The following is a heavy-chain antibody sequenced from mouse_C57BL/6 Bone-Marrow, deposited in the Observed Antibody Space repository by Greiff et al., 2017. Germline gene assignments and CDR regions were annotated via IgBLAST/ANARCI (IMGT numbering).Heavy chain of an antibody. V-gene: IGHV5-12*01. CDR3: ASHYYSNYDWYFDV. CDR2: ISNGGGST. D-gene: IGHD2-5*01. Sequence: EVKLEESGGGLVQPGGSLKLSCAASGFTFSDYYMYWVRQTPEKRLEWVAYISNGGGSTYYPNTVKGRFTISRDNAKNTLYLQMSLLTSEDTAMYYWASHYYSNYDWYFDVWGTGTTVTVSS. J-gene: IGHJ1*03. CDR1: GFTFSDYY.